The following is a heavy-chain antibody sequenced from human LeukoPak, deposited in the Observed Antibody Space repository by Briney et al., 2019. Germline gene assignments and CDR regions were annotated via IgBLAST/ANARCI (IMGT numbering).Heavy chain of an antibody. V-gene: IGHV3-NL1*01. J-gene: IGHJ3*02. D-gene: IGHD3-22*01. CDR1: GFTFSSYG. Sequence: GGSLRLSCAASGFTFSSYGMHWVRQAPGKGLEWVSVIYSGGSTYYADSVKGRFTISRDNSKNTLYLQMNGLRAEDTAVYYCARDLGDSSGPPNDAFDIWGQGTMVTVSS. CDR2: IYSGGST. CDR3: ARDLGDSSGPPNDAFDI.